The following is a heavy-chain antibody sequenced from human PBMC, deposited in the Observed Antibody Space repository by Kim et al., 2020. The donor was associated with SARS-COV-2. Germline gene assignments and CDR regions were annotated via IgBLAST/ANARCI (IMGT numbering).Heavy chain of an antibody. V-gene: IGHV3-30*02. D-gene: IGHD3-3*01. J-gene: IGHJ4*02. Sequence: VKGRFTITRGNTKNTLYLQMNSLRAEDTAVYYCAKWGQYYDFWSGYPGDYWGQGTLVTVSS. CDR3: AKWGQYYDFWSGYPGDY.